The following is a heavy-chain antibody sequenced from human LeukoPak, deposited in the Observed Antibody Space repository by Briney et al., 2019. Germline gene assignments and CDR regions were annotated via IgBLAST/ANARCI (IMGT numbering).Heavy chain of an antibody. V-gene: IGHV4-4*09. D-gene: IGHD6-19*01. CDR2: LLDDGVT. Sequence: SETLSLTCAVSGASVSGNYWSWIRQSPERGLEWIGHLLDDGVTDYNPSLKSRVTISVDTSKNQFSLKLSSVTAADTAVYYCASAGIAVAGDAFDIWGQGTMVTVSS. CDR3: ASAGIAVAGDAFDI. J-gene: IGHJ3*02. CDR1: GASVSGNY.